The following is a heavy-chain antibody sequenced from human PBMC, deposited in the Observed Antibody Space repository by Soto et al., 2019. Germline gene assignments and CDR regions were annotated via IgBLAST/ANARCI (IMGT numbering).Heavy chain of an antibody. CDR2: MYHSGST. CDR3: ARVDSNGYTRDVFDI. V-gene: IGHV4-34*01. D-gene: IGHD3-22*01. CDR1: GFTFSTYS. Sequence: PGGSLRLSCAASGFTFSTYSMNWVRQAPGKGLEWIGYMYHSGSTYYNPSLKSRVTISIDRSKNQFSLKLSSVTAADTAVYYCARVDSNGYTRDVFDIWGQGTMVTVSS. J-gene: IGHJ3*02.